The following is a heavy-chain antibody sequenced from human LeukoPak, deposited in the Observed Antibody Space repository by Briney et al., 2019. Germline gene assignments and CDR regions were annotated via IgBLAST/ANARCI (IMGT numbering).Heavy chain of an antibody. Sequence: GGSLRLSCAASGFTFSSYAMHWARQAPGKGLEWVAVISYDGSNKYYADSVKGRFTISRDNSKNTLYLQMNSLRAEDTAVYYCARESGIAAAGLDYWGQGTLVTVSS. D-gene: IGHD6-13*01. CDR1: GFTFSSYA. J-gene: IGHJ4*02. V-gene: IGHV3-30-3*01. CDR2: ISYDGSNK. CDR3: ARESGIAAAGLDY.